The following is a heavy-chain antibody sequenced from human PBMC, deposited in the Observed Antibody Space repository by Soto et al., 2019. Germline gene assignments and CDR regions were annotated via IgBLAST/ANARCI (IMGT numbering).Heavy chain of an antibody. Sequence: QMQLQESGPGLVKSSETLSLTCTVSGGSLNSGAYYWSWIRQSPGKGLAWVGYMYLTGTGSTNDSPSRQSRVIIPVGTSKNQFSLRLTSVTPADTAVYYCARVRRIGSRAHLDFYDYVMDVWGQGTTVTVSS. CDR1: GGSLNSGAYY. J-gene: IGHJ6*01. CDR3: ARVRRIGSRAHLDFYDYVMDV. D-gene: IGHD3-10*01. CDR2: MYLTGTGST. V-gene: IGHV4-61*08.